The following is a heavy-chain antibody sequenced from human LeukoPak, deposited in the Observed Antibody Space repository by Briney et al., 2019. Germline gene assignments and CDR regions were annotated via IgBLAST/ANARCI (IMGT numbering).Heavy chain of an antibody. D-gene: IGHD2-21*01. J-gene: IGHJ4*02. V-gene: IGHV3-23*01. Sequence: GGSLRLSCAASGFTFSKSPMTWVRQALGKGLEWVSAISDSGGDTYHADSVKGRFTISRDNSMNRLYLQMNSLRAEDTAIYYCATGAYFADWGQGTLVTVSS. CDR3: ATGAYFAD. CDR2: ISDSGGDT. CDR1: GFTFSKSP.